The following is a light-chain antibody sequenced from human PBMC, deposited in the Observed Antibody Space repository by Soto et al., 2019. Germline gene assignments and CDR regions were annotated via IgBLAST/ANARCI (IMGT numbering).Light chain of an antibody. V-gene: IGKV1-12*01. CDR1: QGIGSW. J-gene: IGKJ4*01. CDR2: AAS. CDR3: QQASTFPPT. Sequence: DIQLTQSPASVSASVGDRVTISCRSRQGIGSWLAWYQQKPGKAPNLLIFAASTLQSGVPSRFSGSGSGTDFALTIGSLQPEDFATYYCQQASTFPPTFGGGTKVDIK.